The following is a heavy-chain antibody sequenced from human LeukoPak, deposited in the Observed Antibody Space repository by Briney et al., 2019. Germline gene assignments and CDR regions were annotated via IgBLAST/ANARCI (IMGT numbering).Heavy chain of an antibody. Sequence: PSETLSLTCTVSGGSISSGGYYWSWIRQHPGKGLEWIGYIYYSGSTYYNPSLKSRVTISVDTSKNQFFLKLSSVTAADTAVYYCARAPSWAGAFFDYWGQGTLVTVSS. CDR3: ARAPSWAGAFFDY. CDR1: GGSISSGGYY. D-gene: IGHD6-19*01. V-gene: IGHV4-31*03. CDR2: IYYSGST. J-gene: IGHJ4*02.